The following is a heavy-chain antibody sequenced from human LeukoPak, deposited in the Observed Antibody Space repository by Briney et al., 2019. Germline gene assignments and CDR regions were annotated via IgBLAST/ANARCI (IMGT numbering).Heavy chain of an antibody. CDR1: GFTFSDYG. Sequence: GGSLRLSCAASGFTFSDYGLHWVRQAPGKGLEWVALIWHDGSNKYYAGSVMGRFTISRDNSKNTVYLQMNSLRAEDTAMYYCAKDGDAYTEFYYYYMDVWGNGTTVTVSS. D-gene: IGHD5-24*01. CDR3: AKDGDAYTEFYYYYMDV. V-gene: IGHV3-33*06. J-gene: IGHJ6*03. CDR2: IWHDGSNK.